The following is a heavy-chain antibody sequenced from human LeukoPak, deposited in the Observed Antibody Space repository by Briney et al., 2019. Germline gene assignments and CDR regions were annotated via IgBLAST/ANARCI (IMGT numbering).Heavy chain of an antibody. Sequence: ASVKVSCKASGYTFTSYGISWVRQAPGQGLEWMGWISAYNGNTNYAQKLQGRVTMTTDTSTSTAYMELRSLRSDDTAVYYCARGHSPAWFYSSGWYTHDPGTPYYYYYYGMDVWGQGTTVTVSS. V-gene: IGHV1-18*01. CDR1: GYTFTSYG. J-gene: IGHJ6*02. D-gene: IGHD6-19*01. CDR2: ISAYNGNT. CDR3: ARGHSPAWFYSSGWYTHDPGTPYYYYYYGMDV.